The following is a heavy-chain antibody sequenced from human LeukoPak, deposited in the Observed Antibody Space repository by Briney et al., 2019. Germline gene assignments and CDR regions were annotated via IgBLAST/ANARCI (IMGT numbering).Heavy chain of an antibody. Sequence: PGGSLRLSCAASGFTFSSYAMNWVRQAPGKGLEWVPAISGSGAGTYYADSVKGRFTISRDNSKNTLYLQMNSLRAEDTAVYYCAKEVSRVTTFYFDYWGQGTLVTVSS. CDR1: GFTFSSYA. V-gene: IGHV3-23*01. CDR3: AKEVSRVTTFYFDY. CDR2: ISGSGAGT. J-gene: IGHJ4*02. D-gene: IGHD4-17*01.